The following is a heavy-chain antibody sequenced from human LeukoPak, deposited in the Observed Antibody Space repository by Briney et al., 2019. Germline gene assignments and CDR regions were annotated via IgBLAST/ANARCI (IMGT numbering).Heavy chain of an antibody. Sequence: SGPTVGKLTQTLTLTCTFSGFSVSTSGVGVGWIRQPPGKALEWLGIIYWDDEKLYRPSLKSRLSITSDTSKNQVVLTMTNMDPVDTATYYCARRLGAVAGSFDYWGEGTLASVSS. CDR1: GFSVSTSGVG. CDR2: IYWDDEK. J-gene: IGHJ4*01. D-gene: IGHD6-19*01. CDR3: ARRLGAVAGSFDY. V-gene: IGHV2-5*02.